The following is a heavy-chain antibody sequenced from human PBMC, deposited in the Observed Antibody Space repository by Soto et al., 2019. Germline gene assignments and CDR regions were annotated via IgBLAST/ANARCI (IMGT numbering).Heavy chain of an antibody. V-gene: IGHV3-30*18. CDR1: GFTFSSYG. Sequence: QVQLVESGGGVVQPGRSLRLSCAASGFTFSSYGMHWVRQAPGKGLEWVAVISYDGSNKYYADSVKGRFTISRDNSKNPLYLQMNRLRAEDTAVYYCAKDSGSSVWYWSATLDYWGQGNLVTVSS. D-gene: IGHD2-15*01. CDR2: ISYDGSNK. J-gene: IGHJ4*02. CDR3: AKDSGSSVWYWSATLDY.